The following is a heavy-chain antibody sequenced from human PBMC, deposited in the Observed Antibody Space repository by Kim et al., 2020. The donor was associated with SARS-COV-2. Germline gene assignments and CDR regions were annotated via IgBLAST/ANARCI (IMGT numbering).Heavy chain of an antibody. V-gene: IGHV1-18*01. J-gene: IGHJ4*02. CDR1: GYTFTSYG. D-gene: IGHD3-9*01. CDR2: ISAYNGNT. Sequence: ASVKVSCKASGYTFTSYGISWVRQAPGQGLEWMGWISAYNGNTNYAQKLQGRVTMTTDTSTSTAYMELRSLRSDDTAVYYCARDRNTISPGIFDYWGQGTLVTVSS. CDR3: ARDRNTISPGIFDY.